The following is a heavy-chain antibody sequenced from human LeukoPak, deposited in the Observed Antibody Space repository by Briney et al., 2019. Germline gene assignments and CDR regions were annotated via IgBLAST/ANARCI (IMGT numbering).Heavy chain of an antibody. CDR1: GFTFSNYG. V-gene: IGHV3-48*02. D-gene: IGHD6-6*01. CDR3: ARTGYSSSSGWAYYYYYYMDV. Sequence: GGSLRLSYAGSGFTFSNYGMNWVRQAPGKGLEWVSYVSTSSTTIYYADSVKGRFTISRENAKNSLYLQMNSLRDEDTAVYYCARTGYSSSSGWAYYYYYYMDVWGKGTTVTVSS. J-gene: IGHJ6*03. CDR2: VSTSSTTI.